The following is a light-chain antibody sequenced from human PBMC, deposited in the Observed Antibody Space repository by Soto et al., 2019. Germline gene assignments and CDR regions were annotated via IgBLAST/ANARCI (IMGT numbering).Light chain of an antibody. V-gene: IGLV2-14*01. CDR3: SSCGDNNIYV. CDR1: SSDVGGYDY. CDR2: EVS. J-gene: IGLJ1*01. Sequence: QSVLTQPASVSGSPGQSITISCTGTSSDVGGYDYVSWYQLHPGKAPKLMVFEVSNRPSGVSYRFSGSKSGNTASLTISGLQAEDEADYFCSSCGDNNIYVFGTGTKVTVL.